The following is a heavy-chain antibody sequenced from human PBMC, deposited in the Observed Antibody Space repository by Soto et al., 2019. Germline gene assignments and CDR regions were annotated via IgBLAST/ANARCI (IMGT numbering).Heavy chain of an antibody. J-gene: IGHJ5*02. V-gene: IGHV4-30-4*01. CDR2: IYYSGST. CDR3: ARGPDLAGQNWFDP. CDR1: GGSISSGDYY. Sequence: SETLSLTCTVSGGSISSGDYYWSWIRQPPGKGLEWIGYIYYSGSTYYNPSLKSRVTISVDTSKNQFSLKLSSVTAADTAVYYCARGPDLAGQNWFDPWGQGTLVTVSS.